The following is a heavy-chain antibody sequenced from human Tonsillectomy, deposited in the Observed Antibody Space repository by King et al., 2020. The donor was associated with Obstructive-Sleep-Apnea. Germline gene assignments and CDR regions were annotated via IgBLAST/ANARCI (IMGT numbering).Heavy chain of an antibody. V-gene: IGHV4-59*01. J-gene: IGHJ2*01. CDR3: ARVHFDLHWYFDL. CDR1: GGSISSYY. CDR2: IYYSGST. Sequence: MQLQESGPGLVKPSETLSLTCTVSGGSISSYYWSWIRPPPGKGLEWIGYIYYSGSTNYNPSLKSRVTISVDTSKNQFSLKLSSVTAADTAVYYCARVHFDLHWYFDLWGRGTLVTVSS.